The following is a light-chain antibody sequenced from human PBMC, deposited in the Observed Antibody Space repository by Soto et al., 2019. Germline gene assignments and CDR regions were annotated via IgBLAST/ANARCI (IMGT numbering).Light chain of an antibody. CDR1: QSISSW. CDR2: DAS. J-gene: IGKJ1*01. CDR3: QQYNSYSGGT. Sequence: DIQMTQSPSTLSASVGDRVTITCRASQSISSWLAWYQQKPGKAPKLLIYDASSLESGVPSRFSGSGSGTEFTLTISSLQPDDFATYYCQQYNSYSGGTFVQATKVAIK. V-gene: IGKV1-5*01.